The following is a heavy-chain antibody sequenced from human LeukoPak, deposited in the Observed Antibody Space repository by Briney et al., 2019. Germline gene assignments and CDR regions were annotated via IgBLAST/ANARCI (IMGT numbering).Heavy chain of an antibody. CDR2: TNPSGSST. CDR1: GYTFTSYY. D-gene: IGHD1-1*01. J-gene: IGHJ4*02. Sequence: ASVRVSCKASGYTFTSYYMHWVRQAPGQGVEWMGLTNPSGSSTSYAQKFQGRVTITRDTSTSTVYMEPSSLRSEDTDVYYCARLGTSGPHYYFDYWGQGTLVTVSS. V-gene: IGHV1-46*01. CDR3: ARLGTSGPHYYFDY.